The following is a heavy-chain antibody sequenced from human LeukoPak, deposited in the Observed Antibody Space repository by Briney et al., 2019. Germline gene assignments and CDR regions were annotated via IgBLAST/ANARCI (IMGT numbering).Heavy chain of an antibody. CDR2: INPNSGST. CDR1: GYTFTDYY. D-gene: IGHD3-22*01. J-gene: IGHJ4*02. Sequence: GASVKVSCKASGYTFTDYYIHWVRQAPGQGLEWMGWINPNSGSTNYAQNLQGRVSMTRDTSIGTAHMELSRLRSDDTAVYYCARDYVDNFDSYGYIALDQRGQGTLVIVSS. CDR3: ARDYVDNFDSYGYIALDQ. V-gene: IGHV1-2*02.